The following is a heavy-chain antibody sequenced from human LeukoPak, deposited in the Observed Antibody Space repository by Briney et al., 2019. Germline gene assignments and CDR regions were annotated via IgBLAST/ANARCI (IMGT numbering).Heavy chain of an antibody. J-gene: IGHJ5*02. CDR1: GFTFSSYA. CDR3: ARARHGDYVSWLDP. Sequence: PGGSLRLSCAASGFTFSSYAMHWVRQAPGKGLEYVSAISSNGGSTYYANSVKGRFTISRDNSKNTLYLQMGSLRAEDMAVYYCARARHGDYVSWLDPWGQGTLVTVSS. CDR2: ISSNGGST. V-gene: IGHV3-64*01. D-gene: IGHD4-17*01.